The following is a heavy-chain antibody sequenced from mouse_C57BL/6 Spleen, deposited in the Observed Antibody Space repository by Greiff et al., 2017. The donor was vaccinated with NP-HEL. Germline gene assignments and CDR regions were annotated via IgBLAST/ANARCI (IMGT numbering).Heavy chain of an antibody. D-gene: IGHD2-5*01. Sequence: VQLQQSGAELVKPGASVKISCKASGYAFSSYWMNWVKQRPGKGLEWIGQIYPGDGDTNYNGKFKGKATLTADKSSSTAYLQISSLTSEDYAFYFCARDSNLYAMDYWGQGTSVTVSS. V-gene: IGHV1-80*01. CDR3: ARDSNLYAMDY. J-gene: IGHJ4*01. CDR1: GYAFSSYW. CDR2: IYPGDGDT.